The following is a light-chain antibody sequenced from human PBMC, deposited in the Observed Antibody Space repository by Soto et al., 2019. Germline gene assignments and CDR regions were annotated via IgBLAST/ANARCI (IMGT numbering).Light chain of an antibody. CDR1: QGISDY. J-gene: IGKJ1*01. CDR3: QQTYAFPWT. V-gene: IGKV1-39*01. Sequence: DIRMTQSPSPLSASVGDTVTITCRASQGISDYLSWFQHKPGEAPKLLIYTASSLQGGVPLRFSGAGSRTDFSLTISGLQPDDSATYYCQQTYAFPWTFGQGTRVDIK. CDR2: TAS.